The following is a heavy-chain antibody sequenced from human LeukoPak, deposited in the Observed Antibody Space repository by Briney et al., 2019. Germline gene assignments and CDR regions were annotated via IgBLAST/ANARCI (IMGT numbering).Heavy chain of an antibody. J-gene: IGHJ4*02. Sequence: GGSLRLSCAASGFTFSDYYRNWIRQAPGKGLEWVPYISNSSTTIYYADSVKGRFTLSRDNAENSLYLQMNSLRADDTAVYYCAREPRYCSSTSCPGASLDYWGQGTLVTVSS. CDR1: GFTFSDYY. D-gene: IGHD2-2*01. CDR2: ISNSSTTI. CDR3: AREPRYCSSTSCPGASLDY. V-gene: IGHV3-11*01.